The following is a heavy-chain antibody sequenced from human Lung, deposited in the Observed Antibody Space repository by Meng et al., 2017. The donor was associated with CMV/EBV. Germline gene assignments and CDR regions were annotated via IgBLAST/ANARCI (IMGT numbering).Heavy chain of an antibody. CDR1: GFTFSDYY. Sequence: GGSLRLXCAASGFTFSDYYMSWIRQAPGKGPEWVSYISSSGSTIYYADSVKGRFTISRDNAKNSLYLQMNSLRAEDTAVYYCARTGTSANYYYYYGMDVXGQGXTVTVSS. V-gene: IGHV3-11*01. J-gene: IGHJ6*02. D-gene: IGHD1/OR15-1a*01. CDR2: ISSSGSTI. CDR3: ARTGTSANYYYYYGMDV.